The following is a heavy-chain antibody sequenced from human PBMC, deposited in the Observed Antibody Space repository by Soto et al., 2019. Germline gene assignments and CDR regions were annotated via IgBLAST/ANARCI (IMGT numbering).Heavy chain of an antibody. CDR2: IYYSGST. V-gene: IGHV4-39*01. J-gene: IGHJ5*02. CDR3: ARHPWFGGGYFGRSYWFDP. D-gene: IGHD3-10*01. CDR1: GGSISSSSYY. Sequence: QLQLQESGPGLVKPSETLSLTCTVSGGSISSSSYYWGWIRQPPGKGLEWIGSIYYSGSTYYNPSLKSRVTISVDTSKNQFSLKLSSVTAADTAVYYCARHPWFGGGYFGRSYWFDPWGQGTLVTVSS.